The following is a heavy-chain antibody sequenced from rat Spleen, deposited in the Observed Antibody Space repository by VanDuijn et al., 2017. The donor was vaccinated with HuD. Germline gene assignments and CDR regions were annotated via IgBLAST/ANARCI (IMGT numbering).Heavy chain of an antibody. CDR3: SRHPPFITRMVVITHYYVMDA. Sequence: EVQLVETGGGLVQPGRSLKLSCAASGFTFSNYDMAWVRQAPTKGLEWVASISTSGGSTYYRESVKGRFPVSRDNAKSTLYLQRDSLRSEDTATYFWSRHPPFITRMVVITHYYVMDAWGQGASVTGSS. J-gene: IGHJ4*01. V-gene: IGHV5-25*01. CDR1: GFTFSNYD. CDR2: ISTSGGST. D-gene: IGHD1-12*02.